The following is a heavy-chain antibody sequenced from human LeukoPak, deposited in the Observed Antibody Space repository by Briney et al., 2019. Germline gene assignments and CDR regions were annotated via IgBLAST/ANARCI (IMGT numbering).Heavy chain of an antibody. CDR1: GFTFSSYA. J-gene: IGHJ1*01. Sequence: GGSLRLSCAASGFTFSSYAMSWVRQAPGKGLEWVSAISGSGGSTYYADSVKGRFTISRDNSKNTLYLQMNSLRAEDTAVYYCAKDPPNSSSWSEYFQHWGQGTLVTVSS. V-gene: IGHV3-23*01. CDR2: ISGSGGST. D-gene: IGHD6-13*01. CDR3: AKDPPNSSSWSEYFQH.